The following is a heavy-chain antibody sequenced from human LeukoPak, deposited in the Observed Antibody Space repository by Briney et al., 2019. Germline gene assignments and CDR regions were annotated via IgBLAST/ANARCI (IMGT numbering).Heavy chain of an antibody. CDR2: IIPIFGTA. D-gene: IGHD3-10*01. Sequence: SVKVSCKASGGTFSSYAISWVRQAPGQGLEWMGGIIPIFGTANYAQKFQGRVTITADESTSTAYMELSSLRSEDTAVYYCARGIDDYYGSGRGSYYYYGMDVWGQGTTVTVSS. V-gene: IGHV1-69*13. CDR1: GGTFSSYA. CDR3: ARGIDDYYGSGRGSYYYYGMDV. J-gene: IGHJ6*02.